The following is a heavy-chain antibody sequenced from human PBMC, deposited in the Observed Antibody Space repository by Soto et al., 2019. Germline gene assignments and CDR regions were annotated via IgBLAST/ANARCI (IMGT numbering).Heavy chain of an antibody. Sequence: GGSLRLSCAASGFIVSSNYMNWVRQAPGKGLEWVSVIYRDGTTYYADSVKGRFTISRDISKNTVYLQMSSLRAEDTAVYYCARALGYAFDIWGQGTMVTVSS. J-gene: IGHJ3*02. CDR3: ARALGYAFDI. CDR1: GFIVSSNY. D-gene: IGHD7-27*01. V-gene: IGHV3-66*01. CDR2: IYRDGTT.